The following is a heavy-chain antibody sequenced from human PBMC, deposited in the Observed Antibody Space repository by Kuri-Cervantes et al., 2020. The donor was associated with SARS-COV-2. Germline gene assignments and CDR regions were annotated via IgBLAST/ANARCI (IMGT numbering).Heavy chain of an antibody. Sequence: GSLRLSCTVSGGSISSYYWSWIRQPPGKGLEWIGYIYYSGSTNYNPSLKSRVTISVDTSKNQFSLKLSSVTAADTAVYYCAKSGSSSSSYVSRLDVWGKGTTVTVSS. CDR3: AKSGSSSSSYVSRLDV. CDR1: GGSISSYY. V-gene: IGHV4-59*01. D-gene: IGHD3-16*01. CDR2: IYYSGST. J-gene: IGHJ6*04.